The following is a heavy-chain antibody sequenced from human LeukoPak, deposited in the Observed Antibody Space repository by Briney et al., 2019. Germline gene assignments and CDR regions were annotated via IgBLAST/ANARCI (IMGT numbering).Heavy chain of an antibody. CDR3: ARAITMKVVSSDAFDI. Sequence: QPGGSLRLSCAASGFTFSSYWMHWVRQAPGKGPVWVSRISSDGSYTSYADSVKGRFTVSRDNAENTLYLQMNSLRAEDTAVYYCARAITMKVVSSDAFDIWGQGTMVTVSS. CDR1: GFTFSSYW. J-gene: IGHJ3*02. D-gene: IGHD3-22*01. CDR2: ISSDGSYT. V-gene: IGHV3-74*01.